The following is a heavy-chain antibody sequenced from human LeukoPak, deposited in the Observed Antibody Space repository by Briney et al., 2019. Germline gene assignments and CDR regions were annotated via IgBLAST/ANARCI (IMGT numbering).Heavy chain of an antibody. D-gene: IGHD1-26*01. CDR1: GYTFTSYV. CDR2: INHLNGNT. CDR3: AVGQAGSDYFDY. J-gene: IGHJ4*02. Sequence: ASVNVSCKASGYTFTSYVIRWLRQAPGQGLDWMGWINHLNGNTNYAQKLQGRVTMTTDTSTSTAYMELRSLRSDDTAVYYCAVGQAGSDYFDYWGQGALVTVSS. V-gene: IGHV1-18*01.